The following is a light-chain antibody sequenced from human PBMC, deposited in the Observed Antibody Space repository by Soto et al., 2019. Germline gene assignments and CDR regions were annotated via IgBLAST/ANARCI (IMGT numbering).Light chain of an antibody. CDR1: SSDVGSYKF. J-gene: IGLJ1*01. CDR3: CSYAGSTNV. CDR2: EGS. V-gene: IGLV2-23*03. Sequence: QSVLTQPASVSESPGQSITISCTGTSSDVGSYKFVSWYQHHPGKAPKLMIYEGSKRPSGVSARFSGSKSGNTASLTISGLQADDAAAYYFCSYAGSTNVFGTGTKLTVL.